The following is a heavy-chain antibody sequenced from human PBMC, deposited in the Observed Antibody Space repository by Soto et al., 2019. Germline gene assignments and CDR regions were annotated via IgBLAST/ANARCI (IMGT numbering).Heavy chain of an antibody. CDR3: AKDRRAGGNYGFYSDF. Sequence: SQTLSLTCAISGDSVSNNSVAWNWVRQSPSRGLEWLGRTYYRSKWHYDYAPSVRSRITINPDTSKNHFSLQLNSVSPEDAAVYYCAKDRRAGGNYGFYSDFWGQGALVTVSS. CDR1: GDSVSNNSVA. J-gene: IGHJ4*02. CDR2: TYYRSKWHY. D-gene: IGHD1-7*01. V-gene: IGHV6-1*01.